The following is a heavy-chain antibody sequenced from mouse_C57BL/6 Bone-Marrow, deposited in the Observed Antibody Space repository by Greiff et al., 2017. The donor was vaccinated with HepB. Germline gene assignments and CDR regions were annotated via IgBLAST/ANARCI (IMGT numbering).Heavy chain of an antibody. CDR3: ARLND. CDR1: GFSLTSYG. Sequence: QVQLKESGPGLVQPSQSLSITCTVSGFSLTSYGVHWVRQSPGKGLEWLGVIWSGGSTDYNAAFISRLSISKDNSKSQVFFKMNSLQADDTAIYYCARLNDWGQGTLVTVSA. CDR2: IWSGGST. J-gene: IGHJ3*01. V-gene: IGHV2-2*01.